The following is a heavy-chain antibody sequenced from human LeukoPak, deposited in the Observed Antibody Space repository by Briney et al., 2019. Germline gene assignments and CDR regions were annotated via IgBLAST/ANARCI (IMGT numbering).Heavy chain of an antibody. CDR2: ISYDGSNK. V-gene: IGHV3-30*18. Sequence: PGGSLRLSCAASGFTFSSYGMHWVRQAPGKGLEWVAVISYDGSNKYYADSVKGRFTISRDNSKNTLYLQMNSLRAEDTAVYYCAKPLPDSGYDAFYYYGMDVWGQGTTVTVSS. J-gene: IGHJ6*02. CDR1: GFTFSSYG. D-gene: IGHD5-12*01. CDR3: AKPLPDSGYDAFYYYGMDV.